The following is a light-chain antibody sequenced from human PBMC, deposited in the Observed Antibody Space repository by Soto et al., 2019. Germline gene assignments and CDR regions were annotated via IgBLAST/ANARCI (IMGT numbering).Light chain of an antibody. J-gene: IGKJ1*01. CDR2: DAS. Sequence: TQSPATLSSSPGETATLSCRASQYVGTRLAWYQHKPGQAPRLLIYDASSLESGVPSRFSGSGSGTEFTLTISSLQPDDFATYYCQHYNSYSEAFGQGTKVDIK. CDR1: QYVGTR. V-gene: IGKV1-5*01. CDR3: QHYNSYSEA.